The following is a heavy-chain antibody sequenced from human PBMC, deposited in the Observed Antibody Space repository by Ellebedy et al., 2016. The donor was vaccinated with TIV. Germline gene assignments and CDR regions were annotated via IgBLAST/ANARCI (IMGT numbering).Heavy chain of an antibody. D-gene: IGHD6-19*01. V-gene: IGHV4-59*01. CDR3: AREQQWLVRGGIEYYYYYMDV. Sequence: SETLSLTXTVSGGSISSYYWSWIRQPPGKGLEWIGYIYYSGSTNYNPSLKSRVTISVDTSKNQFSLKLSSVTAADTAVYYCAREQQWLVRGGIEYYYYYMDVWGKGTTVTVSS. CDR1: GGSISSYY. J-gene: IGHJ6*03. CDR2: IYYSGST.